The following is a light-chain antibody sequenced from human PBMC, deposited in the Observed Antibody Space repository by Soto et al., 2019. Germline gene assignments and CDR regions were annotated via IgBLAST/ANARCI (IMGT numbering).Light chain of an antibody. CDR3: QQYYTYPWT. CDR1: QIVKEW. Sequence: DIQMTQSPSTLSAFVGDRVTITCRASQIVKEWVGWLQQKPGKAPKLLIYKVSVLESGAPSRFSGGGSGTEFTLTIDGLQPDDFATYYCQQYYTYPWTFGQGTRVEMK. J-gene: IGKJ1*01. V-gene: IGKV1-5*03. CDR2: KVS.